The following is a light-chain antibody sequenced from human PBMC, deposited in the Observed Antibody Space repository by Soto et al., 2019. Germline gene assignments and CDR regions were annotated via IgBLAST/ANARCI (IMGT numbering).Light chain of an antibody. CDR3: QQSFTTPCT. V-gene: IGKV1-39*01. CDR2: AAS. CDR1: QKISTY. Sequence: DIQMTQSPSALSASVGDRVTITCRASQKISTYVNWYQQKSGKAPRLLIFAASTLQTGVPSRFSGSGSGTHCTLTISSLQPEDFATYYCQQSFTTPCTFGQGTKLAI. J-gene: IGKJ2*01.